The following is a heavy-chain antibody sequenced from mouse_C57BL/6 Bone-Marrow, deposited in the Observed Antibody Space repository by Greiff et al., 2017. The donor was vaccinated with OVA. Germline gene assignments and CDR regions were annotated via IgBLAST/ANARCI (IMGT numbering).Heavy chain of an antibody. CDR3: ARGDYDDGGGYFDV. CDR1: GYTFTSYG. Sequence: QVQLKQSGAELARPGASVKLSCKASGYTFTSYGISWVKQRTGQGLEWIGEIYPRSGNTYYNEKFKSKATLTVDKSSSTAYMQLSSLTSEDSAVYYCARGDYDDGGGYFDVWGTGTTVTVSS. CDR2: IYPRSGNT. J-gene: IGHJ1*03. V-gene: IGHV1-81*01. D-gene: IGHD2-4*01.